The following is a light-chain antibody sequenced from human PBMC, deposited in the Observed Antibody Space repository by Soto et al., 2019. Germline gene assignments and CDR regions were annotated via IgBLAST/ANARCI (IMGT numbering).Light chain of an antibody. CDR2: GTS. J-gene: IGKJ1*01. Sequence: DIQMTQSPSSLSASIGDRVTITCRASQSISRFLNWYQQKPGKAPKLLIYGTSTLESGVPSRFSGSGSETDFSLTISSLQPEDFATYYCHQSYTFPWTFGQGTKVEIK. CDR1: QSISRF. V-gene: IGKV1-39*01. CDR3: HQSYTFPWT.